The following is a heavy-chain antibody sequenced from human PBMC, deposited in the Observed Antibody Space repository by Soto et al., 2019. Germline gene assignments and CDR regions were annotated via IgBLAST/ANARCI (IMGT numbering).Heavy chain of an antibody. Sequence: QVPLVQPGAEVKKPGASVKVSCKAVGYTFTSYDINWVRQATGQGLEWMGWMNPNNGNTEYAERFQGRVTMTTNTSINTAYMELCSLRVEDTAVYYCARGLRFLQSSQLSTYSYKMDVWGKGTTVTVSS. CDR1: GYTFTSYD. CDR2: MNPNNGNT. V-gene: IGHV1-8*01. J-gene: IGHJ6*04. D-gene: IGHD5-18*01. CDR3: ARGLRFLQSSQLSTYSYKMDV.